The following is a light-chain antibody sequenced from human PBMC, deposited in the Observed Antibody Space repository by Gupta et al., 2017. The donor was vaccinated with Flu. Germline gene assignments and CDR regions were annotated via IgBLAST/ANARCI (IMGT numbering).Light chain of an antibody. CDR2: TAS. V-gene: IGKV1-9*01. CDR1: QGISSY. J-gene: IGKJ5*01. CDR3: RQRDSYSCN. Sequence: PSFLSASVGDRVTITCRASQGISSYLAGYQQKPGEAPKLLIHTASILQSGVPSRGSGSGSGTEFTLTISSLQPEDFATYYCRQRDSYSCNFGQGTRLEIK.